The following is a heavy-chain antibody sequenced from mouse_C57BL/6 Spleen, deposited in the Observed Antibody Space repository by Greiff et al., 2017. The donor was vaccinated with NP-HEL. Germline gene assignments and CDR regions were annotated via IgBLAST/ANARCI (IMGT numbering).Heavy chain of an antibody. CDR1: GFNIKDYY. D-gene: IGHD2-1*01. Sequence: VQLQQSGAELVRPGASVKLSCTASGFNIKDYYMHWVKQRPEQGLEWIGRIDPEDGDTEYAPKFQGKATMTADTSSNTAYLQLSSLTSEDTAVYYCTTVDGNYGYAMDYWGQGTSVTVSS. CDR3: TTVDGNYGYAMDY. V-gene: IGHV14-1*01. J-gene: IGHJ4*01. CDR2: IDPEDGDT.